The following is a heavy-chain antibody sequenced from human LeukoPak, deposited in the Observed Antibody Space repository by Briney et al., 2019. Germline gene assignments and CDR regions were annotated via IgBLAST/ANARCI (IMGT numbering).Heavy chain of an antibody. V-gene: IGHV3-48*03. Sequence: GGSLRLXCAASGFTFSSYEMNWVRQAPGKGLEWVSYISSSGSIIYYADSVKGRFTISRDNAKNSLYLQMNSLRAEDTAVYYCARNSGWSNFDYWGQGTLVTVSS. CDR3: ARNSGWSNFDY. D-gene: IGHD6-19*01. CDR1: GFTFSSYE. CDR2: ISSSGSII. J-gene: IGHJ4*02.